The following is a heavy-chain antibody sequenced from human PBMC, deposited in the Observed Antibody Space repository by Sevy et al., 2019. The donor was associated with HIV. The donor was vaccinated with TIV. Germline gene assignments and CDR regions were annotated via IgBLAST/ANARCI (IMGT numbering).Heavy chain of an antibody. D-gene: IGHD3-3*01. CDR2: ISGSGDST. Sequence: GGSLRLSCAASGFSFSNYAMSWVRQAPGKGLEWVSDISGSGDSTYYADSVKGRFTISRDNSKNTLYLQMSSLRADDRAVYYCAKLYYDFWSGYYPHTFDFWGQGPMVTVSS. CDR3: AKLYYDFWSGYYPHTFDF. CDR1: GFSFSNYA. V-gene: IGHV3-23*01. J-gene: IGHJ3*01.